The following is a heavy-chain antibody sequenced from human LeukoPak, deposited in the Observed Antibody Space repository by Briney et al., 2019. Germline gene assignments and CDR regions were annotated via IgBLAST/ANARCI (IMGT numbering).Heavy chain of an antibody. D-gene: IGHD2-2*02. V-gene: IGHV3-21*01. CDR1: GFTFSSYS. CDR2: ISSSSYI. Sequence: PGGSLRLSCAASGFTFSSYSMNWVRQAPGKGLEWVSSISSSSYIYYADSVKGRFTISRDNAKNSLYLQMNSLRAEDTAVYYCASNPLSGGYCSSTSCYTDYWGQGTLVTVSS. CDR3: ASNPLSGGYCSSTSCYTDY. J-gene: IGHJ4*02.